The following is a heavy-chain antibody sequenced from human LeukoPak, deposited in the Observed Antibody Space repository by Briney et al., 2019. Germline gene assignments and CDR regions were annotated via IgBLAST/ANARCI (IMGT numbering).Heavy chain of an antibody. V-gene: IGHV4-30-4*01. CDR2: IYYSGST. D-gene: IGHD2-8*01. Sequence: SETLSLTCTVSGGSISSGDYYWSWIRQPPGKGLEWIGYIYYSGSTYYNPSLKSRVTISVDTSKNQFSLKLSSVTAADTAAYYCARGGGDIVLMVYAIPGNWFDPWGQGTLVTVSS. J-gene: IGHJ5*02. CDR1: GGSISSGDYY. CDR3: ARGGGDIVLMVYAIPGNWFDP.